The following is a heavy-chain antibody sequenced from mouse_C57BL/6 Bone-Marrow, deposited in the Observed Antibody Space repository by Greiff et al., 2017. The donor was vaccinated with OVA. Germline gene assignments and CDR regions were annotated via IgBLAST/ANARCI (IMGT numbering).Heavy chain of an antibody. CDR3: AITTVVAPPYYYAMDY. D-gene: IGHD1-1*01. CDR2: IHPSDSDT. CDR1: GYTFTSYW. Sequence: VQLQQPGAELVKPGASVKLSCKASGYTFTSYWMHWVKQRPGRGLEWIGRIHPSDSDTNYNQKFKGKATLTVDKSSSTAYMQLSSLTSEDSAVYYCAITTVVAPPYYYAMDYWGQGTSVTVSS. J-gene: IGHJ4*01. V-gene: IGHV1-74*01.